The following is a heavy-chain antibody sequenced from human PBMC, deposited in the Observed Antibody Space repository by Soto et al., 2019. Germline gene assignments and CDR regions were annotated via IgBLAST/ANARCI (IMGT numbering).Heavy chain of an antibody. J-gene: IGHJ4*02. CDR1: GGSFSGYY. D-gene: IGHD2-8*02. CDR2: INHSGST. Sequence: QVQLQQWGAGLLKPSETLSLTCAVYGGSFSGYYWTWIRQPPGTGLEWIGEINHSGSTNYNPSLKSRVTISVDTSKNLFSLKLTSVTAADTAVYYCARDKITGVFDYWGQGTLVTVSS. V-gene: IGHV4-34*01. CDR3: ARDKITGVFDY.